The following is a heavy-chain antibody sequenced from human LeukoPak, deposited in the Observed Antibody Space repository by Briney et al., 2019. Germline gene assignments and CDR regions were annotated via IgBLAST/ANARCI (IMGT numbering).Heavy chain of an antibody. CDR2: IYHSGST. V-gene: IGHV4-4*02. D-gene: IGHD3-22*01. Sequence: SGTLSLTCAVSGGSISSSNWWSWVRQPPGKGLEWIGEIYHSGSTNYNPSLKSRVTISVDTSKNQFSLKLSSVTAADTAVYYCARALRRITMIVVVIPDAFDIWGQGTMVTVSS. CDR1: GGSISSSNW. CDR3: ARALRRITMIVVVIPDAFDI. J-gene: IGHJ3*02.